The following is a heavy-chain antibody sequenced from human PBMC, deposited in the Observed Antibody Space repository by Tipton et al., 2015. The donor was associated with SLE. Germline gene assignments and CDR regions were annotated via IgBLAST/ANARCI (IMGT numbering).Heavy chain of an antibody. J-gene: IGHJ3*02. V-gene: IGHV1-18*01. CDR2: ISAYNGDT. Sequence: QLVQSGAEVKKPGASVKVSCKASGYTFTNYGVSWVRQAPGQGLEWMGWISAYNGDTNYAQKFQGRVTMTTDTSTSTAYMELRSLRSDDTAVYYCARDALYYRNAFDIWGQGTMVTVSS. CDR1: GYTFTNYG. D-gene: IGHD1-14*01. CDR3: ARDALYYRNAFDI.